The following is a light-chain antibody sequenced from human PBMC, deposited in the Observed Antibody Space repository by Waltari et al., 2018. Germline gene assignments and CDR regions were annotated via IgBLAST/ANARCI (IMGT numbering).Light chain of an antibody. CDR1: GLPRKY. V-gene: IGLV3-10*01. CDR2: EDN. CDR3: FSTDMNKGA. Sequence: SYALTQPPSVSVSPGQTARKTCSGGGLPRKYAYWFRQKAGQAPVLVIHEDNKRPSGISERFSGSSSGTLATLTISGAQEEDEGDYYCFSTDMNKGAFGGGTKVTVL. J-gene: IGLJ2*01.